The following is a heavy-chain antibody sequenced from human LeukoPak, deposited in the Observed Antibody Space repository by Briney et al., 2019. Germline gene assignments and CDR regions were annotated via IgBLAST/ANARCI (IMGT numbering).Heavy chain of an antibody. CDR2: INPSGGST. Sequence: ASVKVSCKASGYTFTSYDINWVRQATGQGLEWMGIINPSGGSTSYAQKFQGRVTMARDTSTSTVYMELSSLRSEDTAVYYCARSGTGIYDYWGQGTLVTVSS. D-gene: IGHD3/OR15-3a*01. J-gene: IGHJ4*02. CDR3: ARSGTGIYDY. V-gene: IGHV1-46*01. CDR1: GYTFTSYD.